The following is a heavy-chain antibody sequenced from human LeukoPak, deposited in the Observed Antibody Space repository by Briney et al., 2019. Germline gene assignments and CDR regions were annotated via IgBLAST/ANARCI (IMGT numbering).Heavy chain of an antibody. V-gene: IGHV4-30-2*01. CDR1: GGSISSGGYY. CDR3: ARHSILRPSSSWYGNYYYYMDV. CDR2: IYHSGST. Sequence: SQTLSLTCTVSGGSISSGGYYWSWIRQPPGKGLEWIGYIYHSGSTYYNPSLKSRVTISVDTSKNQFSLKLSSVTAADTAVYYCARHSILRPSSSWYGNYYYYMDVWGKGTTVTVSS. D-gene: IGHD6-13*01. J-gene: IGHJ6*03.